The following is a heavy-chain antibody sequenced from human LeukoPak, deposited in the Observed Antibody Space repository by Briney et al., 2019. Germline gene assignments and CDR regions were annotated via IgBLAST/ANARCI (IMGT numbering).Heavy chain of an antibody. D-gene: IGHD3-16*01. CDR2: MNSRGTTI. V-gene: IGHV3-74*01. CDR3: IREVEVRASASLGL. J-gene: IGHJ4*01. Sequence: PGGSLRLSCAASGFSISGYWMHWVRQAAGEGLVWVSRMNSRGTTINYADSVKGRFTISRDNVDNTLHLQMNSLRVEDTAVYYCIREVEVRASASLGLWGQGTLVTVS. CDR1: GFSISGYW.